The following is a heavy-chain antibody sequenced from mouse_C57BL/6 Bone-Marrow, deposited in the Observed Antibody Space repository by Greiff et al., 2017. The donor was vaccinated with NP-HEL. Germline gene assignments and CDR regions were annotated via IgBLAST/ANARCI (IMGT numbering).Heavy chain of an antibody. V-gene: IGHV1-80*01. J-gene: IGHJ1*03. CDR3: ARYNYGSSLWYFDV. Sequence: VQLVESGAELVKPGASVKISCKASGYAFSSYWMNWVKQRPGKGLEWIGQIYPGDGDTNYNGKFKGKATLTADKSSSTAYMQLSSLTSEDSAVYFCARYNYGSSLWYFDVWGTGTTVTVSS. CDR2: IYPGDGDT. D-gene: IGHD1-1*01. CDR1: GYAFSSYW.